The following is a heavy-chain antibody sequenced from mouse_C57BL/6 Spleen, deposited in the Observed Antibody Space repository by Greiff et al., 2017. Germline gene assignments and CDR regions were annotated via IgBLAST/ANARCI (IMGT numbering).Heavy chain of an antibody. V-gene: IGHV1-61*01. CDR2: IYPSDSET. CDR1: GYTFTSYW. D-gene: IGHD2-3*01. Sequence: QVQLQQPGAELVRPGSSVKLSCKASGYTFTSYWMDWVKQRPVQGLEWIGNIYPSDSETHYNQKFKDKAKLTVDKSSSTAYMQLSSLTSEDSAVYYYARKDGGGDYWGQGTTLTVSA. CDR3: ARKDGGGDY. J-gene: IGHJ2*01.